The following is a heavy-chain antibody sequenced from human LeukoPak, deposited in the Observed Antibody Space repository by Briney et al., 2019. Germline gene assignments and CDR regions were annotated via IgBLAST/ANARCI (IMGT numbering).Heavy chain of an antibody. CDR2: IYSGGST. D-gene: IGHD6-13*01. Sequence: GGSLRLSCAASGFTVSSNDMSWVRQAPGKGLEWVSVIYSGGSTYCADSVKGRFTISRDNSKNTLYLQMNSLRAEDTAVYYCARVAPGYSSSWYVDYWGQGTLVTVSS. CDR3: ARVAPGYSSSWYVDY. J-gene: IGHJ4*02. CDR1: GFTVSSND. V-gene: IGHV3-53*01.